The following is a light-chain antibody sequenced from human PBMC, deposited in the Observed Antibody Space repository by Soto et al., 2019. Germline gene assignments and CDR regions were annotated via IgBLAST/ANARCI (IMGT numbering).Light chain of an antibody. Sequence: SVLTQPASVSGSPGQSITISCTGTSSDVGGYNYVSWYQQHPGKAPKLMIYEVSNRPSGVSNRFSGSKSGNTASLTISGLQAEDEADYYCSSYTSSSTLGVLGTGTKVTVL. J-gene: IGLJ1*01. CDR3: SSYTSSSTLGV. CDR1: SSDVGGYNY. V-gene: IGLV2-14*01. CDR2: EVS.